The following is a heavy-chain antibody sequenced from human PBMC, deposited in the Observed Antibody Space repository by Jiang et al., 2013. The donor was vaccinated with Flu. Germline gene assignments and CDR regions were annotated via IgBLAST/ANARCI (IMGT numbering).Heavy chain of an antibody. V-gene: IGHV4-39*01. CDR2: VYHSGST. Sequence: KGLEWIGSVYHSGSTYYNSSLKSRVTISADTPKNRFSLKLSSVTAADTAVYYCAGPYGDYNFWGQGTLVTVSS. J-gene: IGHJ4*02. CDR3: AGPYGDYNF. D-gene: IGHD4-17*01.